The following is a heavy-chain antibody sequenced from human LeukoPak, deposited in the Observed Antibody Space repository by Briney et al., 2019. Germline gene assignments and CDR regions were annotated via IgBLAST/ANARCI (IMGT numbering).Heavy chain of an antibody. D-gene: IGHD2-21*01. CDR3: AKPTTLFDY. CDR1: GFTFSTYN. J-gene: IGHJ4*02. CDR2: ITSSSSYI. V-gene: IGHV3-21*04. Sequence: GGSLRLSCAASGFTFSTYNMNWVRQAPGKGLEWVSSITSSSSYIYYADSVKGRFTISRDNAKNSLYLQMNSLRAEDTAVYYCAKPTTLFDYWGQGTLVTVSS.